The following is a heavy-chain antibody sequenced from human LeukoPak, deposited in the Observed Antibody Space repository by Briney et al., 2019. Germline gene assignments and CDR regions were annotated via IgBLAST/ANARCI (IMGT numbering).Heavy chain of an antibody. CDR1: GGSFSGYY. Sequence: SETLSLTCAVYGGSFSGYYWSWIRQPPGKGLEWIGEINHSGSTNYNPSLKSRVTISVDTSKNQFSLKLSSVTAADTAVYYCARSSLYYDFWSGYRPCDYWGQGTLVTVSS. V-gene: IGHV4-34*01. J-gene: IGHJ4*02. CDR2: INHSGST. D-gene: IGHD3-3*01. CDR3: ARSSLYYDFWSGYRPCDY.